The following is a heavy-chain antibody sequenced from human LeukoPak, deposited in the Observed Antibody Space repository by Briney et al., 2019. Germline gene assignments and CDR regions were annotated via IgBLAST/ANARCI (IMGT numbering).Heavy chain of an antibody. CDR1: GYTFSSYG. V-gene: IGHV1-18*01. CDR2: ISAYNGNT. Sequence: GASVKVSCKASGYTFSSYGISWVRQAPGQGLEWMGGISAYNGNTHYAQNFQGRVTMTTDTSTSTAYMELRSLRSDDTAVYYCARSYQLPYYYYYGMGVRGQGTTVTVPS. D-gene: IGHD2-2*01. J-gene: IGHJ6*02. CDR3: ARSYQLPYYYYYGMGV.